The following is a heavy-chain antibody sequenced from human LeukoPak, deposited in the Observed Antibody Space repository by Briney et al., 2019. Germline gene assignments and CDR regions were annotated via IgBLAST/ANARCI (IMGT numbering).Heavy chain of an antibody. D-gene: IGHD2-21*02. V-gene: IGHV1-69*13. CDR2: IIPIFGTA. CDR3: ARGLYCGGDCYSSYYYGMDV. CDR1: GGTFSSYA. J-gene: IGHJ6*02. Sequence: SVTVSCKASGGTFSSYAISWVRQAPGQGLEWMGGIIPIFGTANYAQKFQGRVTITADESTSTAYMELSSLRSEDTAVYYCARGLYCGGDCYSSYYYGMDVWGQGTTVTVSS.